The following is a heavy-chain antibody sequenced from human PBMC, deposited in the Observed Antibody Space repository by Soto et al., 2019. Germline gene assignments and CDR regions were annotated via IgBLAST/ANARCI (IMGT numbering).Heavy chain of an antibody. CDR2: IYYSGST. J-gene: IGHJ4*02. CDR1: GGSISSGDYY. V-gene: IGHV4-30-4*01. CDR3: ASFLTVTWSYFDY. Sequence: SETLSLTCTVSGGSISSGDYYWSWIRQPPGKGLEWIGYIYYSGSTYYNPSLKSRVTISVDTSKNQFSLKLSSVTAADTAVYYCASFLTVTWSYFDYWGQGTLVTVS. D-gene: IGHD4-17*01.